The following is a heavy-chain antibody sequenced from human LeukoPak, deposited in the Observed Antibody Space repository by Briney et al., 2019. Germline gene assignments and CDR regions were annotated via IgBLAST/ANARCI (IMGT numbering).Heavy chain of an antibody. D-gene: IGHD6-6*01. Sequence: SETLSLTCAVYGGSFSGYYWSWIRQPPGKGLGWIGEINHSGSTNYSPSLKSRVTISVDTSKNQFSLKLSSVTAADTAVYYCARPRIAARPGPLDYWGQGTLVTVSS. CDR1: GGSFSGYY. CDR2: INHSGST. CDR3: ARPRIAARPGPLDY. V-gene: IGHV4-34*01. J-gene: IGHJ4*02.